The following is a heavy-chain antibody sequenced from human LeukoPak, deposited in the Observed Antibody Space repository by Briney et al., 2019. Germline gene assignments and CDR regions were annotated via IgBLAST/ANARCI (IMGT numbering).Heavy chain of an antibody. J-gene: IGHJ5*02. CDR1: GFTFSAYT. CDR3: AREGGRRRASNFDWFDP. CDR2: VSSNSAYI. Sequence: PGGSLRLSCAASGFTFSAYTMNWVHQAPGKGLEWVSAVSSNSAYIYYADSLRGRFTISRDNAKSLLYLQINSLRADDTAVYYCAREGGRRRASNFDWFDPWGQGTLVTVSS. V-gene: IGHV3-21*06. D-gene: IGHD3-16*01.